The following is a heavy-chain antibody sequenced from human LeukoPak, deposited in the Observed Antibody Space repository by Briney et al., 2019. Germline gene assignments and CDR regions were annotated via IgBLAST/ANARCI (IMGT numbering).Heavy chain of an antibody. CDR1: GFTFSSYA. Sequence: GGSLRLSCAASGFTFSSYAMHWVRQAPGKGLEWVAVISYDGSNKYYADSVKGRFTISRDNSKNTLYLQMNSLRAEDTAVYYCARDRIAAADFFDYWGQGTLVTVSS. CDR2: ISYDGSNK. D-gene: IGHD6-13*01. J-gene: IGHJ4*02. CDR3: ARDRIAAADFFDY. V-gene: IGHV3-30-3*01.